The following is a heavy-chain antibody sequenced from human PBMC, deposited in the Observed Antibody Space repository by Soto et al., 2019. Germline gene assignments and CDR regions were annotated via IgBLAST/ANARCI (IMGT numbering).Heavy chain of an antibody. J-gene: IGHJ4*02. CDR3: ARAYYDSSGYYSSPFDY. V-gene: IGHV4-31*03. Sequence: SETLSLTCTVSGGSISSGGYYWSWIRQHPGKGLEWIGYIYYSGSTYYNPSLKSRVTISVDTSKNQFSLKLSSLRSEDTAVYYCARAYYDSSGYYSSPFDYWGQGTLVTVSS. D-gene: IGHD3-22*01. CDR1: GGSISSGGYY. CDR2: IYYSGST.